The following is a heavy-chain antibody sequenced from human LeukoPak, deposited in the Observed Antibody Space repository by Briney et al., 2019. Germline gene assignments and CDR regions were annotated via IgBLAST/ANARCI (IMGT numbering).Heavy chain of an antibody. V-gene: IGHV1-69*13. CDR3: ARGPSDYGDSNYFDY. CDR1: GGTFSSYV. J-gene: IGHJ4*02. Sequence: SVKVSCTASGGTFSSYVITWVRQAPGQGLEWMGGIIPFFGAANYAQNFQGRVTITAVESTSTAYMELSSLRSEDTAVYYCARGPSDYGDSNYFDYWGQGTLVTVSS. D-gene: IGHD4-17*01. CDR2: IIPFFGAA.